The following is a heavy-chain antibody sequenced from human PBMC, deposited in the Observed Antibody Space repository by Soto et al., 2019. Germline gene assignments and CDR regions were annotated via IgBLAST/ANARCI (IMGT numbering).Heavy chain of an antibody. CDR3: ARGDSSDYSTATPADY. CDR2: IYPSDSDT. J-gene: IGHJ4*02. V-gene: IGHV5-51*01. CDR1: GYNFANYW. D-gene: IGHD3-22*01. Sequence: ESLKISCSGSGYNFANYWIGWVRQMPGKGLEWMGIIYPSDSDTRYSPSFEGQVTISADRSISTAYLQWNSLKASDTAMYFCARGDSSDYSTATPADYWGQGTLVTVSS.